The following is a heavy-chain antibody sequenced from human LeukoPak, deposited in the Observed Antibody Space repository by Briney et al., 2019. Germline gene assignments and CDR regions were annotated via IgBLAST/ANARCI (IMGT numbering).Heavy chain of an antibody. D-gene: IGHD2-21*02. V-gene: IGHV3-30-3*01. CDR3: ARDIYCGSDGTSY. CDR1: VLIFSTYA. Sequence: GRSLRLSCAASVLIFSTYAMHWVRQAPGKGREWVAVISYDGNNKLYADSVKGRFTISRDDSKHTLSLQMTGLKTEATAVYYCARDIYCGSDGTSYWGQGTMVTVSS. J-gene: IGHJ4*02. CDR2: ISYDGNNK.